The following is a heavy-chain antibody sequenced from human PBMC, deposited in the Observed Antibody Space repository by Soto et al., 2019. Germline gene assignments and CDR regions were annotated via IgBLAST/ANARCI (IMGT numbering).Heavy chain of an antibody. V-gene: IGHV4-39*01. D-gene: IGHD6-6*01. CDR2: IYYSGST. Sequence: SETLSLTCTVSGGSISSSSYYWGWIRQPPGKGLEWIGSIYYSGSTYYNPSLKSRVTISVDTSKNQFSLKLSSATAADTAVYYCARAARLWKNWFDPWGQGTLVTVS. CDR1: GGSISSSSYY. J-gene: IGHJ5*02. CDR3: ARAARLWKNWFDP.